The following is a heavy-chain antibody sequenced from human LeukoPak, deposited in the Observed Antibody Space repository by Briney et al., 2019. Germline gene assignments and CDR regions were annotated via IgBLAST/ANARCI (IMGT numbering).Heavy chain of an antibody. D-gene: IGHD1-26*01. CDR3: ARAPGAGTYLDY. CDR2: ISPNSGET. Sequence: GSVKVSCKASGYTFTGYYLHWVRQAPGQGLEGMGWISPNSGETNSAQKFQGRVTLIRDTVISTAYMELSRLTSDDTTVYYCARAPGAGTYLDYWGRGTLVTVSS. J-gene: IGHJ4*02. CDR1: GYTFTGYY. V-gene: IGHV1-2*02.